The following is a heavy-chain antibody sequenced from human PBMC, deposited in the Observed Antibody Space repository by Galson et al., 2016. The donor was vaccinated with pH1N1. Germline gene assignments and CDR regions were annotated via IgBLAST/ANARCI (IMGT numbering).Heavy chain of an antibody. D-gene: IGHD5-12*01. CDR1: GFIFEDYA. Sequence: SLRLSCAASGFIFEDYAMHWVRQGPGKGLEWVSGISWDSGKIDYADSVKGRFSISRDNAKNSLFLQMNNLRPEDTAVYYCAREESAYDMFDFWGQGTLATVSS. V-gene: IGHV3-9*01. CDR3: AREESAYDMFDF. CDR2: ISWDSGKI. J-gene: IGHJ5*01.